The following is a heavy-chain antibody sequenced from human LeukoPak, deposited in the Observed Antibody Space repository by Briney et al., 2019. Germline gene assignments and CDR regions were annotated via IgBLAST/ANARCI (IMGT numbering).Heavy chain of an antibody. J-gene: IGHJ4*02. V-gene: IGHV4-38-2*01. Sequence: SETLSLTCAVSGYSIRSGDYWGWIRPSPGKGLEWIGSIYHSGSTHYNPSLKSRVTISVDTSKNQFALMLSSVTAADTAVYYCARNRSVTTTPGFDHWGQGTLVTVSS. CDR3: ARNRSVTTTPGFDH. CDR1: GYSIRSGDY. D-gene: IGHD4-17*01. CDR2: IYHSGST.